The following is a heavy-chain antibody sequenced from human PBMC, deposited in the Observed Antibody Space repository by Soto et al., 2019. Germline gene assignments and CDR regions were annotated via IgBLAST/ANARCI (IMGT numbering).Heavy chain of an antibody. Sequence: SETLSLTCSVSGGSISSGDYYWSWIRQPPGKGLEWIGYIYHSGSTYYNPSLKSRVTISVDRSKNQFSLKLSSVTAADTAVYYCARLGYESPYNWFDPWGQGTLVTVSS. V-gene: IGHV4-30-2*01. J-gene: IGHJ5*02. CDR2: IYHSGST. CDR3: ARLGYESPYNWFDP. D-gene: IGHD5-12*01. CDR1: GGSISSGDYY.